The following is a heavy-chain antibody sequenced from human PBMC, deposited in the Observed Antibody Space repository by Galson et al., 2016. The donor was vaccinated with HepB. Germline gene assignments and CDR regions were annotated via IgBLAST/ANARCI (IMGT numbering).Heavy chain of an antibody. V-gene: IGHV3-30*03. Sequence: SLRLSCAASGFTFSIYAMHWVRQAPGKGLEWVAVISHDGSNKYYVDSVKGRFTISRDKSKNRLDLQLSSLRAADTAVYYCVGPIVPGSFSRGFDLWGRGTLVTVSS. D-gene: IGHD1-26*01. CDR1: GFTFSIYA. CDR2: ISHDGSNK. CDR3: VGPIVPGSFSRGFDL. J-gene: IGHJ2*01.